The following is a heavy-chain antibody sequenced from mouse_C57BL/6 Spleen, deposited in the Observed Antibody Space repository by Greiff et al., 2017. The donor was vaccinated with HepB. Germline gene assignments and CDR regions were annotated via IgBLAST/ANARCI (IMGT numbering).Heavy chain of an antibody. CDR1: GFTFSSYA. CDR2: ISDGGSYT. J-gene: IGHJ2*01. CDR3: ARDQGRYGKNYFDY. Sequence: EVQLVESGGGLVKPGGSLKLSCAASGFTFSSYAMSWVRQTPEKRLEWVATISDGGSYTYYPDNVKGRFTISRDNAKNNLYLQMSHLKSEDTAMYYGARDQGRYGKNYFDYWGQGTTLTVSS. V-gene: IGHV5-4*01. D-gene: IGHD2-10*02.